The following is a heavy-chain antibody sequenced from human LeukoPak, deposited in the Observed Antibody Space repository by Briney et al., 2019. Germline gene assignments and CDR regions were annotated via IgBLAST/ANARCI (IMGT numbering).Heavy chain of an antibody. V-gene: IGHV3-23*01. CDR1: GFTFSNSG. CDR3: AKRRSRNMITFGGLENWFDP. J-gene: IGHJ5*02. CDR2: ISTDAGET. Sequence: PGGSLRLSCAASGFTFSNSGMSWVRQAPGKGLEWVSAISTDAGETHYADSVKGRFTISRDNSKNTLYLQMNSLRAEDTAVYYCAKRRSRNMITFGGLENWFDPWGQGTLVTVSS. D-gene: IGHD3-16*01.